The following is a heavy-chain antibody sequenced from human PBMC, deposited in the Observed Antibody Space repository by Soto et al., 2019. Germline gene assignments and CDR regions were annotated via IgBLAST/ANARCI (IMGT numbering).Heavy chain of an antibody. V-gene: IGHV4-61*08. CDR2: IYYSGST. Sequence: QVQLQESGPGLVTPSQTLSLTCSVSGGSISSGGHYWTWIRQHPGKGPEWIGYIYYSGSTNYNPSLKSRVTISVDTSKNQFSLKLSSVTAADTAVYYCARGLVVVAAAYYFDYWGQGTLVTVSS. D-gene: IGHD2-15*01. CDR1: GGSISSGGHY. J-gene: IGHJ4*02. CDR3: ARGLVVVAAAYYFDY.